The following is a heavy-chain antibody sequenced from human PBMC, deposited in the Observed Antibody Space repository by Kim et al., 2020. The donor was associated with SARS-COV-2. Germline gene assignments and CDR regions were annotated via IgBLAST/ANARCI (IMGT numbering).Heavy chain of an antibody. CDR3: ARPDYSNANYYYYMDV. Sequence: LKSRVTISVDTSKNQYSLKLSSVTAADTAVYYCARPDYSNANYYYYMDVWGKGTTVTVSS. D-gene: IGHD4-4*01. J-gene: IGHJ6*03. V-gene: IGHV4-39*01.